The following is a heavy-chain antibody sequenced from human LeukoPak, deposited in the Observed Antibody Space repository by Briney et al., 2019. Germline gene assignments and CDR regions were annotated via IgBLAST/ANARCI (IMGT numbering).Heavy chain of an antibody. CDR2: IKHDGSEK. D-gene: IGHD3-10*01. J-gene: IGHJ4*02. CDR3: GRRGSHSDY. Sequence: GGSLRLSCAASGFSFSDYWMSWVRRAPGKGLEWVANIKHDGSEKHYVDSVKGRFTISRDNAKNSLSLQMTSLRDVDTALYYCGRRGSHSDYWGQGSLVSVSS. CDR1: GFSFSDYW. V-gene: IGHV3-7*01.